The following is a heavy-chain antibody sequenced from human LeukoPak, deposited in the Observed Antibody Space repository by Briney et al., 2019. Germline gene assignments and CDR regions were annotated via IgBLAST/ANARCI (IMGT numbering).Heavy chain of an antibody. D-gene: IGHD3-10*01. CDR2: TSSSSSTI. CDR1: GFTFSSYS. J-gene: IGHJ3*02. V-gene: IGHV3-48*04. Sequence: GGSLRLSCAASGFTFSSYSMNWVRQAPGKGLEWVSYTSSSSSTIYYADSVKGRITISRDNAKNSLYLQMNSLRAEDTAVYYCARDFTVVRGVINAFDIWGQGTMVTVSS. CDR3: ARDFTVVRGVINAFDI.